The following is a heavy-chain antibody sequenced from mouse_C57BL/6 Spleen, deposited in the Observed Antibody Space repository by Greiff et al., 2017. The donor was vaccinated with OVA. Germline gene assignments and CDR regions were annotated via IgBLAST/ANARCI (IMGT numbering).Heavy chain of an antibody. J-gene: IGHJ4*01. CDR3: ANYGSFYAMDY. CDR2: IWSGGST. D-gene: IGHD1-1*01. V-gene: IGHV2-2*01. Sequence: QVQLQQSGPGLVQPSQSLSITCTVSGFSLTSYGVHWVRQSPGKGLEWLGVIWSGGSTDYNAAFISRLSISKDNSKSQVFFKMNSLQADDTAIYYCANYGSFYAMDYWGQGTSVTVSS. CDR1: GFSLTSYG.